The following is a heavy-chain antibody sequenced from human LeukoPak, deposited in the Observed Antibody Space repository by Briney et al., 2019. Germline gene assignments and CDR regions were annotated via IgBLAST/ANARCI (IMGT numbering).Heavy chain of an antibody. CDR2: INPNSGGT. J-gene: IGHJ4*02. Sequence: ASVKVSCKASGYTFTGYYMNWVRQAPGQGLEWMGRINPNSGGTNYAQKFQGRVTMTRDTSISTAYMELSRLRSDDTAVYYCARVPYSSSWYGFDYWGQGTLVTVSS. CDR1: GYTFTGYY. V-gene: IGHV1-2*06. CDR3: ARVPYSSSWYGFDY. D-gene: IGHD6-13*01.